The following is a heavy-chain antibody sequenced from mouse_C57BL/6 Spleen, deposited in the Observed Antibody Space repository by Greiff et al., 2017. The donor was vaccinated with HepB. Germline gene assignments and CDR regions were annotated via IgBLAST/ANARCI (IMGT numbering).Heavy chain of an antibody. D-gene: IGHD2-4*01. CDR2: IYPGSGST. V-gene: IGHV1-55*01. CDR1: GYTFTSYW. Sequence: QVQLQQPGAELVKPGASVKMSCKASGYTFTSYWITWVKQRPGQGLEWIGDIYPGSGSTNYNEKFKSKATLTVDTSSSTAYMQLSSLTSEDSAVYYCAREGSIYYDYDRYAMDYWGQGTSVTVSS. J-gene: IGHJ4*01. CDR3: AREGSIYYDYDRYAMDY.